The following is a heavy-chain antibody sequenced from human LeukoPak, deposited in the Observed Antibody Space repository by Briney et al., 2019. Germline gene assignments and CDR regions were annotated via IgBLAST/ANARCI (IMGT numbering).Heavy chain of an antibody. CDR1: GGSISSYY. V-gene: IGHV4-4*07. D-gene: IGHD6-13*01. J-gene: IGHJ4*02. CDR3: AREPYSSSWYVGYYFDY. Sequence: SETLSLTCTVSGGSISSYYWCWIRQPAGKGLEWIGRIYTSGSTNYNPSLKSRVTMSVDTSKNQFSLKLSSVTAADTAVYYCAREPYSSSWYVGYYFDYWGQGTLVTVSS. CDR2: IYTSGST.